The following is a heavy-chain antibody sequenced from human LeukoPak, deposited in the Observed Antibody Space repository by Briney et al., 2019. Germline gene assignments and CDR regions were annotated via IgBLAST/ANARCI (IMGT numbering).Heavy chain of an antibody. Sequence: GGSLRLSCAASVFTFSSYAMTWGRQAPGKGLEWVSVISGRGDSTYYADSVKGRVTISRDNSKNTLYLQKKTVRGGDTGVCCSAKDKEGDFGDHCHYWARGPLVSVSS. CDR3: AKDKEGDFGDHCHY. CDR2: ISGRGDST. J-gene: IGHJ4*02. V-gene: IGHV3-23*01. CDR1: VFTFSSYA. D-gene: IGHD4-17*01.